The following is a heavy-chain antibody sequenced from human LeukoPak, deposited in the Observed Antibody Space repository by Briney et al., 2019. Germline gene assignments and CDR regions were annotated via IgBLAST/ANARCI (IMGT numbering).Heavy chain of an antibody. J-gene: IGHJ3*02. Sequence: PSETLSLTCTVSDGSISSSLSYSGWIRQPPGKGLEWIGIIYYSGSTYYNPSLKSRVTISVETSKNQVSLRLSSVTAADTAVYYCARRGAGGRAFDIWGQGTMVTVSS. V-gene: IGHV4-39*01. CDR1: DGSISSSLSY. CDR3: ARRGAGGRAFDI. CDR2: IYYSGST. D-gene: IGHD6-19*01.